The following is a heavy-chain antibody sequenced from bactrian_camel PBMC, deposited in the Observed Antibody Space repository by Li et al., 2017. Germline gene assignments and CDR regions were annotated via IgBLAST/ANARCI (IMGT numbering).Heavy chain of an antibody. J-gene: IGHJ4*01. CDR3: AAQFLEASCAVVHAIDN. CDR2: IRPGATTT. D-gene: IGHD2*01. CDR1: GYTYISNC. Sequence: DVQLVESGGGSVQAGGSLRLSCAVSGYTYISNCMGWFRQAPGKEREGVASIRPGATTTAYASSVRGRFSISLDTAKNTVFLQMNSLKPEDTATYYCAAQFLEASCAVVHAIDNWGQGTQVTVS. V-gene: IGHV3S40*01.